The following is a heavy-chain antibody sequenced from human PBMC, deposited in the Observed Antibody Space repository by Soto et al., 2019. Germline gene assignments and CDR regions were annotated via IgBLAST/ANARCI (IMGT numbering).Heavy chain of an antibody. CDR3: ARDRGVVVVIYYFDY. V-gene: IGHV3-30-3*01. J-gene: IGHJ4*02. CDR1: GFTFSSYA. Sequence: VGSVRLSCAASGFTFSSYAMHWVRQAPGKGLEWVAVISYDGSNKYYADSVKGRFTISRDNSKNTLYLQMNSLRAEDTAVYYCARDRGVVVVIYYFDYWGQGTLVTVSS. CDR2: ISYDGSNK. D-gene: IGHD3-22*01.